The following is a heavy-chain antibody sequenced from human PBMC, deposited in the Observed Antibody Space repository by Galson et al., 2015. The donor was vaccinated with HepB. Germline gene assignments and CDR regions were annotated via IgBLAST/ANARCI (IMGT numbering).Heavy chain of an antibody. Sequence: LSLTCTVSGGSISSSSYYWGWIRQPPGKWLEWIGSIYYSGSTYYNPSLKSRVTISVDTSKNQFSPKLSSVTAADTAVYYCARHVYCSSTSCSPAEYFQHWGQGTLVTVSS. D-gene: IGHD2-2*01. CDR2: IYYSGST. V-gene: IGHV4-39*01. CDR3: ARHVYCSSTSCSPAEYFQH. J-gene: IGHJ1*01. CDR1: GGSISSSSYY.